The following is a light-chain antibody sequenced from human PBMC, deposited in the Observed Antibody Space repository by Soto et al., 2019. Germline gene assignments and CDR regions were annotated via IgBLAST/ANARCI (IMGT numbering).Light chain of an antibody. CDR3: QQTRNTAYT. Sequence: DSQMTQSPSSLSASVGDRVTITCRASQSVNTYLNWYQKRQGKAPKLLIYAATSLQSGVPPRVSGSESGTDFNLTILCLQPEHFASYSCQQTRNTAYTSGLGNMLEVK. CDR1: QSVNTY. J-gene: IGKJ2*01. CDR2: AAT. V-gene: IGKV1-39*01.